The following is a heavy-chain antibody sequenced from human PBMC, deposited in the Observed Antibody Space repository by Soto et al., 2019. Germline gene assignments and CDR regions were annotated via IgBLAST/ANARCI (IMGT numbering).Heavy chain of an antibody. D-gene: IGHD1-26*01. CDR2: ISRTDGST. V-gene: IGHV3-23*01. Sequence: PGESLKISCAASGFTFNNHAMTWVRQAPGKGLEWVSTISRTDGSTYYADSVQGRFTISRDNSKITQYLQRNSLRAEETAVYYCARELAMTEGYYYYGMDVWGEETRVTVSS. J-gene: IGHJ6*04. CDR1: GFTFNNHA. CDR3: ARELAMTEGYYYYGMDV.